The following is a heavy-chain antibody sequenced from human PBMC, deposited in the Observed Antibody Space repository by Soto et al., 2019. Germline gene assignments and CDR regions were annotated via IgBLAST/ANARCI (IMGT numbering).Heavy chain of an antibody. CDR2: IFDAATT. D-gene: IGHD5-12*01. V-gene: IGHV4-61*01. Sequence: QVQLQESGPGLMKPSGTLSLICSVSGESVGRGTNYWSWVRQAPGRGLEWIGYIFDAATTNYNPSIENNFSISLDADKNQIYLKLTYVTAAEKAIYYRARDRRGKAYSVIYYYGMEVWSQGTSVTVSS. J-gene: IGHJ6*02. CDR1: GESVGRGTNY. CDR3: ARDRRGKAYSVIYYYGMEV.